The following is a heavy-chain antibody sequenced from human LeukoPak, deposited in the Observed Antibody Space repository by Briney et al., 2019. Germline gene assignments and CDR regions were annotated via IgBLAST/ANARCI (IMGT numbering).Heavy chain of an antibody. V-gene: IGHV5-51*01. J-gene: IGHJ4*02. D-gene: IGHD2-15*01. Sequence: GESLQISCKGSGSIFTSYWIGWVRPLPGKGLEWMGIIYPGDSDTRYSPSFQGQVTISADKSISTAYLQWSSLKASHTAMYYCARSAPHCSGGSCYSDYWSQGTLVTVSS. CDR3: ARSAPHCSGGSCYSDY. CDR1: GSIFTSYW. CDR2: IYPGDSDT.